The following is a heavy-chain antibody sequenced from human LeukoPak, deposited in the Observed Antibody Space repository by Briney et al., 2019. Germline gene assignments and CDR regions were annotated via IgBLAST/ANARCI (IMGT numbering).Heavy chain of an antibody. V-gene: IGHV4-59*01. CDR3: ARSARYYDFWSAYYYYYMDV. D-gene: IGHD3-3*01. J-gene: IGHJ6*03. CDR2: IYYSGST. Sequence: PSETLSLTCAVSGGSTSSYYSTWLRQPPGKGLEWIGYIYYSGSTNYNPSLKSRVTISVDTSKNQFSLKLSSVPAADTAVYYCARSARYYDFWSAYYYYYMDVWGKGTTVTVSS. CDR1: GGSTSSYY.